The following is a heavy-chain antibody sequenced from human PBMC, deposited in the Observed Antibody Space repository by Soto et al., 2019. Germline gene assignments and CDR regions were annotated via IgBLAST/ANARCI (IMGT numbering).Heavy chain of an antibody. CDR3: AHREDFGDYVEYYFDY. J-gene: IGHJ4*02. CDR1: GFSLTTTAVG. CDR2: IYWDDNQ. V-gene: IGHV2-5*02. D-gene: IGHD4-17*01. Sequence: QITLKESGPTLVKPTQPLTLTCTFSGFSLTTTAVGVGWIRQPPGKALEWLALIYWDDNQRYSPSLKSRLTITKDTSKNQVVLTMTNMDPVDTATYYCAHREDFGDYVEYYFDYWGQGTLVTVSS.